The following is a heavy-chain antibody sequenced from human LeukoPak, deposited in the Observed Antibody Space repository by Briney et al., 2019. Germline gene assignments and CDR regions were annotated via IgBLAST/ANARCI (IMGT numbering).Heavy chain of an antibody. CDR3: ARDLGGYSYFDY. J-gene: IGHJ4*02. D-gene: IGHD5-18*01. CDR2: IYYSGST. Sequence: SQTLSLTCTVSGGSISSGGYYWSWIRQHPGKGLEWIGYIYYSGSTYYSPSLKCRVTISVDTSKNQFSLKLSSVTAADAAVYYCARDLGGYSYFDYWGQGTLVTVSS. V-gene: IGHV4-31*03. CDR1: GGSISSGGYY.